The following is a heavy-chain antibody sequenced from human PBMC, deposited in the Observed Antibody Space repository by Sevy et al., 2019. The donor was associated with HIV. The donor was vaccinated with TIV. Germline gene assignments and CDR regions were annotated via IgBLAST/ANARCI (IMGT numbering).Heavy chain of an antibody. D-gene: IGHD3-22*01. CDR1: GFTFSSYS. J-gene: IGHJ5*02. V-gene: IGHV3-48*02. Sequence: GGSLGLSCAASGFTFSSYSMNWVRQAPGKGLEWVSYISSSSSTIYYADSVKGRFTISRDNAKNSLYLQMNSLRDEDTAVYYCARDDSSGYYYGWFDPWGQGTLVTISS. CDR2: ISSSSSTI. CDR3: ARDDSSGYYYGWFDP.